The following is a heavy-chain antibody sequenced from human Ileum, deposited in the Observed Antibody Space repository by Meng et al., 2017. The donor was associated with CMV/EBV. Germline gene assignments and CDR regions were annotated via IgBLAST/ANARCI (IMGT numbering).Heavy chain of an antibody. Sequence: SETLSLTCTVSGGSIYTYYWSWFRQPPGKELEWIGHILYTGTTTYNPSLQSRVTISVDTSKNQYSLNLNSVTAADTAVYYCARQYVCGSYCVDHWGPGTLVTVSS. CDR3: ARQYVCGSYCVDH. V-gene: IGHV4-59*01. J-gene: IGHJ4*02. CDR2: ILYTGTT. D-gene: IGHD3-16*01. CDR1: GGSIYTYY.